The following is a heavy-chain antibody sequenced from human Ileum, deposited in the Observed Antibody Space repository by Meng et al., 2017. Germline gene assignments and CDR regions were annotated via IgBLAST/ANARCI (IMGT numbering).Heavy chain of an antibody. CDR1: GFTFSSYE. D-gene: IGHD2-21*01. CDR2: ISSSGSTI. V-gene: IGHV3-48*03. CDR3: ARDRYSAALILYYYGMDV. Sequence: GGSLRLSCAASGFTFSSYEMNWVRQAPGKGLEWVSYISSSGSTIYYADSVKGRFTISRDNAKNSLCLQMNSLRAEDTAVYYCARDRYSAALILYYYGMDVWGQGTTVTVSS. J-gene: IGHJ6*02.